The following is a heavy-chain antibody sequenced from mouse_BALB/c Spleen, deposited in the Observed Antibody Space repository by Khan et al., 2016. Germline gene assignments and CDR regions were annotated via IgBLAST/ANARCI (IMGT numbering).Heavy chain of an antibody. CDR1: GYSITSGYY. CDR2: ISYDGSN. Sequence: EVQLVESGPGLVKPSQSLSLTCSVTGYSITSGYYWNWIRQFPGNKLEWMGYISYDGSNNYNTSLKNRFSITRETSKKQFFLKLNSVTTEDTATYYCAVYDGNNGLFDSWGQGTTITVSS. J-gene: IGHJ2*01. V-gene: IGHV3-6*02. CDR3: AVYDGNNGLFDS. D-gene: IGHD2-3*01.